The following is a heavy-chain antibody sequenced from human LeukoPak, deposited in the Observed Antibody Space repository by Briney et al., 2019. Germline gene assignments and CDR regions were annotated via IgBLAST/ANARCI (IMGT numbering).Heavy chain of an antibody. CDR3: ARDRAPNSYYYGVDV. Sequence: GGSLRLSCVASGITFSRHWMTWVRQAPGKGLEWVANIKEDGTKRNYVDSVKGRFTISRDNAKNSLYLQMDSLRVEDTALYYCARDRAPNSYYYGVDVWGQGTTVTVSS. CDR2: IKEDGTKR. CDR1: GITFSRHW. D-gene: IGHD1-26*01. J-gene: IGHJ6*02. V-gene: IGHV3-7*03.